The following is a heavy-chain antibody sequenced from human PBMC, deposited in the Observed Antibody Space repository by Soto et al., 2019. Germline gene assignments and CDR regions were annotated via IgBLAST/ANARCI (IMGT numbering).Heavy chain of an antibody. D-gene: IGHD4-17*01. CDR1: GFILSDCA. J-gene: IGHJ4*02. V-gene: IGHV3-23*01. CDR3: AKDVTTFELDPWDY. Sequence: PGGSLRLSCATSGFILSDCAMNWVRQAPGKGLEWVSAISSSGSSIYYADSVKGRFTISRDNSRNTLYLQMNSLRAEDTAVYYCAKDVTTFELDPWDYWGQGTLVTVSS. CDR2: ISSSGSSI.